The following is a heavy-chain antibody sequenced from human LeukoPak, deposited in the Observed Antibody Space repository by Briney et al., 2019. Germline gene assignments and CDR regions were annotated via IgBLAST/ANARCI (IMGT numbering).Heavy chain of an antibody. Sequence: GGSLRLSCAASGFTFSIYWMSWVRQAPGKGLEWVSAISGSGGSTYYADSVKGRFTISRDNSKNTLYLQMNSLRAEDTAVYYCAKDRGSSGWYPNAFDIWGQGTMVTVSS. CDR3: AKDRGSSGWYPNAFDI. D-gene: IGHD6-19*01. V-gene: IGHV3-23*01. J-gene: IGHJ3*02. CDR2: ISGSGGST. CDR1: GFTFSIYW.